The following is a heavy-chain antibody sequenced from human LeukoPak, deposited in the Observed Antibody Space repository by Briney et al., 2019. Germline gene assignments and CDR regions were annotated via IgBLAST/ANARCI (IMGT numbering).Heavy chain of an antibody. CDR3: AKGGGELLEGLFDY. CDR2: ISYDGSNK. CDR1: GFTFSSYG. V-gene: IGHV3-30*18. J-gene: IGHJ4*02. Sequence: QAGGSLRLSCAASGFTFSSYGMHWVRQAPGKGLEWVAVISYDGSNKYYADSVKGRFTISRDNSKNTLYLQMNSLRAEDTAVYYCAKGGGELLEGLFDYWGQGTLVTVSS. D-gene: IGHD1-26*01.